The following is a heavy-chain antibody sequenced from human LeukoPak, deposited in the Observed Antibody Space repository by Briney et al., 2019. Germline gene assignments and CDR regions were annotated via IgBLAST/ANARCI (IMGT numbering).Heavy chain of an antibody. CDR3: ARGNYYDGSGYYPHFDY. D-gene: IGHD3-22*01. Sequence: ASVKVSCKASGGTFSSYAISWVRQAPGQGLEWMGGIIPIFGTANYAQKFQGRVTITTDESTSTAYMELSSLRSEDTAVYYCARGNYYDGSGYYPHFDYWGQGTLVTVSS. CDR2: IIPIFGTA. CDR1: GGTFSSYA. V-gene: IGHV1-69*05. J-gene: IGHJ4*02.